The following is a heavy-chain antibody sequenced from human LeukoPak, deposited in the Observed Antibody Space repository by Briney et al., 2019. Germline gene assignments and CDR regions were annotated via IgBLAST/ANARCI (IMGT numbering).Heavy chain of an antibody. CDR2: ISYSGST. Sequence: SETLSLTCTVSGGSISSYYWSWIRQPPGKGLEWIGSISYSGSTNYNPSLKSRLTISVDASKNQFSLKLSSVTAADTAVCYCATAPDYFDYWGQGTLVTVSS. CDR3: ATAPDYFDY. D-gene: IGHD1-14*01. V-gene: IGHV4-59*01. J-gene: IGHJ4*02. CDR1: GGSISSYY.